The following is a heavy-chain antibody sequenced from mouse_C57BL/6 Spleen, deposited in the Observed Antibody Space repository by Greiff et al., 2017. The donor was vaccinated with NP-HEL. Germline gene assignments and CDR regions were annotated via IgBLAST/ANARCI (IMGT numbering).Heavy chain of an antibody. CDR3: ARGDYYGSSYRRYYYAMDY. Sequence: EVQLQQSGPELVKPGASVKMSCKASGYTFTDYNMHWVKQSHGKSLEWIGYINPNNGGTSYNQKFKGKATLTVNKSSSTAYMELRSLTSEDSAVYYCARGDYYGSSYRRYYYAMDYWGQGTSVTVSS. CDR2: INPNNGGT. J-gene: IGHJ4*01. V-gene: IGHV1-22*01. CDR1: GYTFTDYN. D-gene: IGHD1-1*01.